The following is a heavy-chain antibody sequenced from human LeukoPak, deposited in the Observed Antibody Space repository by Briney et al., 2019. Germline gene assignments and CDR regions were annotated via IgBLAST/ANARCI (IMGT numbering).Heavy chain of an antibody. J-gene: IGHJ4*02. D-gene: IGHD3-10*01. CDR1: GFTFSSYW. V-gene: IGHV3-74*01. CDR3: AKHLWRDLVSLGEGYYFGS. CDR2: INTGGSST. Sequence: GGSLRLSCAASGFTFSSYWMHWVRQAPGKGLVWVSHINTGGSSTTYADSVKGRFTISRDNSKNTLNLQMNSLRAEDTAVYYCAKHLWRDLVSLGEGYYFGSWGQGTLVSVSS.